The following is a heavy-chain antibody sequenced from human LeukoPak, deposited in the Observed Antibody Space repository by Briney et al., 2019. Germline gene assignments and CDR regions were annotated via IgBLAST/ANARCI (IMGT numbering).Heavy chain of an antibody. Sequence: SETLSLTCTVSGGSISSSSYYWGWIRQPPGKGLEWIGSIYYSGSTYYNPSLKSRVTISVDTSKNQFSLKLSSVTAADTAVYYCAGGHRWHPFDYWGQGTLVTVSS. J-gene: IGHJ4*02. D-gene: IGHD3-16*01. V-gene: IGHV4-39*01. CDR3: AGGHRWHPFDY. CDR2: IYYSGST. CDR1: GGSISSSSYY.